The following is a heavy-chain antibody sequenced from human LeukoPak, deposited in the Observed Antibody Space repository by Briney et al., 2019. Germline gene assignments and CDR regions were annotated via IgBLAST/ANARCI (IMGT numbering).Heavy chain of an antibody. V-gene: IGHV4-39*01. J-gene: IGHJ4*02. CDR1: GGSISSSSYY. D-gene: IGHD6-19*01. CDR2: TYYSGST. CDR3: ARHVVNWFRGQWLAYFDY. Sequence: PSETLSLTCTVSGGSISSSSYYWGWIRQPPGKGLEWIGSTYYSGSTYYNPSLKSRVTISVDTSKNQFSLKLSSVTAADTAVYYCARHVVNWFRGQWLAYFDYWGQGTLVTVSS.